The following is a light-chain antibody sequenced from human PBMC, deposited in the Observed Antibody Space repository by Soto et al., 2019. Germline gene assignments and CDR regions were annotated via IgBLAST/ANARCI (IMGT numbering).Light chain of an antibody. CDR3: QTWGTGTHVV. Sequence: QAVVTQSPSASASLGASVKLTCTLSSGHSNFAIAWLQQQPDRGPRYLMKVNTDGSHDKGDGIPDRFSGSTSGAERYLTISSLHSEDEADYYCQTWGTGTHVVFGGGTKLTVL. J-gene: IGLJ2*01. CDR1: SGHSNFA. CDR2: VNTDGSH. V-gene: IGLV4-69*01.